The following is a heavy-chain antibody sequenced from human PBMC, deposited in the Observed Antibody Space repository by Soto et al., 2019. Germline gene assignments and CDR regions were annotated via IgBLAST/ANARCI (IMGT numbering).Heavy chain of an antibody. V-gene: IGHV3-53*01. CDR3: PGYGY. D-gene: IGHD5-12*01. J-gene: IGHJ4*02. CDR2: IYSGGTI. CDR1: GFTVTINY. Sequence: EVQVVESGGGLVQPGGSLRLSCAVSGFTVTINYMSWVRQAPGKGLEWVSVIYSGGTIYYADSVKGRFTISRDTSNTTLSLQLNSLRVDDPAVYYCPGYGYWGQGTLVTVSS.